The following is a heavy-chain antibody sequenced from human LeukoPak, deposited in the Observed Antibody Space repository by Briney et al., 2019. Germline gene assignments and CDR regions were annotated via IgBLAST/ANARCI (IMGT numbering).Heavy chain of an antibody. CDR3: ASGYSGMYYYYYGMDV. J-gene: IGHJ6*02. CDR2: INHSGST. D-gene: IGHD5-12*01. Sequence: SETLSLTCAVYGGSFSGYYWSWIRQPPGKGLEWIGEINHSGSTNYNPSPKSRVTISVDTSKNQFSLKLSSVTAADTAVYYCASGYSGMYYYYYGMDVWGQGTTVTVSS. V-gene: IGHV4-34*01. CDR1: GGSFSGYY.